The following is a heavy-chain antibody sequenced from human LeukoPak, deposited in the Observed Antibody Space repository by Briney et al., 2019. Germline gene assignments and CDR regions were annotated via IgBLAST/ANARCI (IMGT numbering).Heavy chain of an antibody. CDR1: GYTFTGYY. D-gene: IGHD6-13*01. CDR3: ARDESQQLVLDNWFDP. Sequence: GASVKVSCKASGYTFTGYYMHWVRQAPGQGLEWMGRINPNSGGTNYAQKFQGRVTMTRDTSISTAYVELSRLRSDDTAVYYCARDESQQLVLDNWFDPWGQGTLVTVSS. V-gene: IGHV1-2*06. J-gene: IGHJ5*02. CDR2: INPNSGGT.